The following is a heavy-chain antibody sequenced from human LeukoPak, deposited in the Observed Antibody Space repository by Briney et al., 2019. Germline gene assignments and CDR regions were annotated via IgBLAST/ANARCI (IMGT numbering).Heavy chain of an antibody. J-gene: IGHJ6*02. V-gene: IGHV1-46*01. CDR2: INPSGGST. CDR3: ARDPYYYGSGSYKVGSGYYGMDV. Sequence: VASVTVSCKASGYTFTSYYMHWVRQAPGQGLEWMGIINPSGGSTSYPQKFQGRVTMTSDPSTTTVSMELSSLSSEDTAVYYCARDPYYYGSGSYKVGSGYYGMDVWGQGTTVTVSS. CDR1: GYTFTSYY. D-gene: IGHD3-10*01.